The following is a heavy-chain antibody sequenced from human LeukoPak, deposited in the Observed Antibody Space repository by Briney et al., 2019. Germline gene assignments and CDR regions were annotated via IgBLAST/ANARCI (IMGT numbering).Heavy chain of an antibody. V-gene: IGHV1-2*02. Sequence: ASVKVSCKASGYTFTGYYMHWVRQAPGQGLEWMGWINPNSGGTNYAQKFQGRVTMTRDTSISTAYMELSRLRSDDTAVYYCARVIAAAGLWYFDYWGQGTLVTVS. CDR3: ARVIAAAGLWYFDY. J-gene: IGHJ4*02. D-gene: IGHD6-13*01. CDR2: INPNSGGT. CDR1: GYTFTGYY.